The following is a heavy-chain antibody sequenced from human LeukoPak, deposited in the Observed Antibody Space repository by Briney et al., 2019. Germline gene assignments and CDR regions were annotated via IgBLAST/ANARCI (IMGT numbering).Heavy chain of an antibody. CDR3: ARGPTYCSSSSRLHGE. V-gene: IGHV4-61*02. CDR1: GGSISSGSYY. J-gene: IGHJ4*02. D-gene: IGHD2-2*01. CDR2: IYTSGST. Sequence: SAETLSLTCTVSGGSISSGSYYGSWIRQPAGRGLEWIGRIYTSGSTNDHPSLKSRVPISVDTSNHQSSRKLGSVTAADTAVYYCARGPTYCSSSSRLHGEWGQGTLVTVSS.